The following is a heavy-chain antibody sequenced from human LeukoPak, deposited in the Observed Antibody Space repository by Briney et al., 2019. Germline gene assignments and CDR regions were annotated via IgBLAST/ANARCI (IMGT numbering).Heavy chain of an antibody. V-gene: IGHV4-59*01. CDR1: GGSISSYY. J-gene: IGHJ5*02. CDR3: ARGYDSSGYYNWFDP. Sequence: PSETLSLTCTVSGGSISSYYWSWIRQPPGKGLEWIGYIYYSGSTNYNPSLKSRVTISVDTSKNQFSLKLSSVTAADTAVYYCARGYDSSGYYNWFDPWGQGTLVTVS. CDR2: IYYSGST. D-gene: IGHD3-22*01.